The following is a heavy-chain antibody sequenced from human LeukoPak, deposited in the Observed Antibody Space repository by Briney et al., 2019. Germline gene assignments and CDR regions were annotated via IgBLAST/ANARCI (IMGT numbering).Heavy chain of an antibody. CDR2: ISYIGST. CDR3: ARDLVTVTKGFDI. D-gene: IGHD4-17*01. CDR1: DDSFSSHY. J-gene: IGHJ3*02. Sequence: SDTLSPTCAVSDDSFSSHYWTWIRQPPGKGLEWIGYISYIGSTNYNPSLKSRVTISIDTSKNEFSLKLTSVTAADTAVYYCARDLVTVTKGFDIWGQGTMVTVSS. V-gene: IGHV4-59*11.